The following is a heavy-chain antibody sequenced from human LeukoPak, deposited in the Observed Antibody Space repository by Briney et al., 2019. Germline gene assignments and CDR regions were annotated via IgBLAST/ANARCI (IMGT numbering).Heavy chain of an antibody. Sequence: GGSLRLSCAASGFTFSSYGMHWVRQAPGKGLEWVSAISGSGGSTYYADSVKGRFTISRDNSKNTLYLQMNSLRAEDTAVYYCAKDLDFWSGYDAFDIWGQGTMVTVPS. CDR1: GFTFSSYG. V-gene: IGHV3-23*01. J-gene: IGHJ3*02. CDR2: ISGSGGST. D-gene: IGHD3-3*01. CDR3: AKDLDFWSGYDAFDI.